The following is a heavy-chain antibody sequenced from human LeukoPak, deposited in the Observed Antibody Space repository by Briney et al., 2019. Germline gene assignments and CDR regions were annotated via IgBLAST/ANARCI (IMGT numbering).Heavy chain of an antibody. CDR2: ISYDGSNK. J-gene: IGHJ5*02. D-gene: IGHD3-3*01. Sequence: GGSLRLSCAASGFTFSSYGMHWVRQAPGKGLEWVAIISYDGSNKYYADSVKGRFTISRDNSKNTLYLQMNSLRAEDTALYYCAKDGTIFGVVGRDNWFDPWGQGTLVTVSS. CDR1: GFTFSSYG. V-gene: IGHV3-30*18. CDR3: AKDGTIFGVVGRDNWFDP.